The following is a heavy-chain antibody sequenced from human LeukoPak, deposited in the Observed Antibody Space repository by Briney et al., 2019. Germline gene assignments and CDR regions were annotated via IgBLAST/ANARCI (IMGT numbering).Heavy chain of an antibody. V-gene: IGHV3-30*04. CDR3: ARVVEGCLDY. J-gene: IGHJ4*02. CDR2: MSYDGTFK. D-gene: IGHD4/OR15-4a*01. CDR1: GFTFSSYE. Sequence: GGSLRLSCAASGFTFSSYEMHWVRQAPGEGLEWVSVMSYDGTFKYYADSVKGRFTISRDNSKSTLYLQMNSLRAEDTAVYYCARVVEGCLDYWGQGTLVTVSS.